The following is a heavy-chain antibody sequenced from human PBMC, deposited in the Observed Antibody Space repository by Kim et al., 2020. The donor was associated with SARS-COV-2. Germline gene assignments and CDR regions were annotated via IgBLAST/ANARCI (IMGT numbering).Heavy chain of an antibody. CDR3: ARGGGAQWLENYYYYYGMDV. Sequence: GGSLRLSCAASGFTFSSYGMHWVRQAPGKGLEWVAVIWYDGSNKYYADSVKGRFTISRDNSKNTLYLQMNSLRAEDTAVYYCARGGGAQWLENYYYYYGMDVWGQGTTVTVSS. V-gene: IGHV3-33*01. CDR1: GFTFSSYG. D-gene: IGHD6-19*01. CDR2: IWYDGSNK. J-gene: IGHJ6*02.